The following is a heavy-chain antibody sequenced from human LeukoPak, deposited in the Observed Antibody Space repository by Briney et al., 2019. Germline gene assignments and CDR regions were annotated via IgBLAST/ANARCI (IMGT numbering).Heavy chain of an antibody. Sequence: GRPLRLSCAASGFTFSTYGMHWVRQAPGRGLEWVAIIWCDANEKYYGDSVKGRFTISRDNSNNTVSLQMNSLRAEDTAVYYCARRGSGTYNFDSWGQGTLVSVSS. V-gene: IGHV3-33*03. D-gene: IGHD1-26*01. J-gene: IGHJ4*02. CDR2: IWCDANEK. CDR3: ARRGSGTYNFDS. CDR1: GFTFSTYG.